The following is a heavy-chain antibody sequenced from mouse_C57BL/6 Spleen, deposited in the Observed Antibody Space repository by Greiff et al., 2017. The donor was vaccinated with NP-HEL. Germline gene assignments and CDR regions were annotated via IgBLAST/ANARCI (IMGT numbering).Heavy chain of an antibody. J-gene: IGHJ2*01. CDR1: GYTFTSYW. CDR3: ARVITTVVNDY. CDR2: IDPSDSYT. Sequence: QVQLQQSGAELVKPGASVKLSCKASGYTFTSYWMQWVKQRPGQGLEWIGEIDPSDSYTNYNQKFKGKATLTVDTSSSTAYMQLSSLTSEDSAVYYCARVITTVVNDYWGQGTTLTVSS. D-gene: IGHD1-1*01. V-gene: IGHV1-50*01.